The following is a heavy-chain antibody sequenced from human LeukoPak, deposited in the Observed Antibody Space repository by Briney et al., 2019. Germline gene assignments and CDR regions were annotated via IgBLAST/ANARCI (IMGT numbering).Heavy chain of an antibody. CDR1: GYTFINYG. CDR2: ISAENGNT. J-gene: IGHJ4*02. Sequence: GASVKVSCKASGYTFINYGISWVRQAPGQGLEWMGWISAENGNTGYVENLQGRVTMTTDTSSSTVYMELSRLRSDDTAVYYCAREEGSGSYYYWGQGTPVTVSS. CDR3: AREEGSGSYYY. D-gene: IGHD1-26*01. V-gene: IGHV1-18*01.